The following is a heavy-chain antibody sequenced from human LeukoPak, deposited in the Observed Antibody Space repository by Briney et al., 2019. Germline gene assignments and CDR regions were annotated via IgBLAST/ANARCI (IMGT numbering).Heavy chain of an antibody. Sequence: GGSLTLSCAASGFTFSTYAMTWVRQAPGKGLQWVSSISGSGDKTYYAASVKGRFTISRDNSKNTVYLNMNGLRAEDTATYYCAKTLGGIVGYLEYWGQGTPVTVSS. CDR2: ISGSGDKT. CDR3: AKTLGGIVGYLEY. D-gene: IGHD1-26*01. V-gene: IGHV3-23*01. CDR1: GFTFSTYA. J-gene: IGHJ4*02.